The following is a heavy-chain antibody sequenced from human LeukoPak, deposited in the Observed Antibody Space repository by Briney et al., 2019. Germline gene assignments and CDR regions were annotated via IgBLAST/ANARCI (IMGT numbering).Heavy chain of an antibody. Sequence: SETLSLTCTVSGGSISPYYWTWSRQPPGKGLEWIGYVHYSGSTKYNPSLKSRVTISLDTSKNQFSLRLSSVTAADTAVYFCARDRDAPEFFDLWGRGTLVTVSS. D-gene: IGHD2-2*01. J-gene: IGHJ2*01. CDR1: GGSISPYY. CDR2: VHYSGST. CDR3: ARDRDAPEFFDL. V-gene: IGHV4-59*01.